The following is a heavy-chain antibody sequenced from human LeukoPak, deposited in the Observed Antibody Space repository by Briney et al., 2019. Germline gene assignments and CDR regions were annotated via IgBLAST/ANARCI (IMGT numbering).Heavy chain of an antibody. CDR1: GFTFRSYG. Sequence: PGGSLRLSCAASGFTFRSYGMTWVRQAPGKGLEWVSAISGSGDSTYYADSVKGRFTISRDNSKNTLYLQMNSLRAEDTAVYYCARVRGVKAYFDYWGQGTLVTVSS. V-gene: IGHV3-23*01. CDR3: ARVRGVKAYFDY. CDR2: ISGSGDST. J-gene: IGHJ4*02. D-gene: IGHD3-10*01.